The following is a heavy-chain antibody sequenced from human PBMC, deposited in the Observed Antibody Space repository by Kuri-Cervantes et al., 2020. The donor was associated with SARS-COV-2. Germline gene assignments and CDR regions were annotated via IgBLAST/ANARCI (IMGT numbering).Heavy chain of an antibody. D-gene: IGHD6-6*01. CDR2: ISAYNGNT. CDR1: GYTFTSYG. J-gene: IGHJ5*02. V-gene: IGHV1-18*01. CDR3: ARDLIAARPEVFDP. Sequence: ASVKVSCKASGYTFTSYGISWVRQAPGQGLEWMGWISAYNGNTNYAQKLQGRVTMTTDTSTSTAYMELSSLRSEDTAVYYCARDLIAARPEVFDPWGQGTLVTVSS.